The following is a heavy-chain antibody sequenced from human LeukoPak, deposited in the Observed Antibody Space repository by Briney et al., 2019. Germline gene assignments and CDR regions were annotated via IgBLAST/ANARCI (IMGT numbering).Heavy chain of an antibody. V-gene: IGHV3-64*01. J-gene: IGHJ4*02. CDR2: ITGNGGST. Sequence: SGGSLRLSCAASGFTFSSYAMHWVRQAPGKGLEYVSAITGNGGSTFYANSVKGRFTISRDNSKNTLYLQMGSLRAEDMAVYYCARGDVMVVAATLNYWGQGTLVTVSS. CDR3: ARGDVMVVAATLNY. CDR1: GFTFSSYA. D-gene: IGHD2-15*01.